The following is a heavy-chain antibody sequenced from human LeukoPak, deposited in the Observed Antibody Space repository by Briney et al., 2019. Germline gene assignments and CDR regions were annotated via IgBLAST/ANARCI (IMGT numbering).Heavy chain of an antibody. CDR3: ARANGAAGTWYYFDY. CDR2: ISSSSGTI. Sequence: GGSLRLSCAASGFTFSSYSMNWVRQAPGKGLEWVSYISSSSGTIYYADSVKGRFTISRDNAKNSLYLQMNSLRAEDTAVYYCARANGAAGTWYYFDYWGQGTLVTVSS. J-gene: IGHJ4*02. CDR1: GFTFSSYS. D-gene: IGHD6-13*01. V-gene: IGHV3-48*01.